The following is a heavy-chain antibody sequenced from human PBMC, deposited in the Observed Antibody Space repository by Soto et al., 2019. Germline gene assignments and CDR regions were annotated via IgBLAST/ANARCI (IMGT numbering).Heavy chain of an antibody. CDR1: GGSVSGYY. CDR2: MYYRGST. Sequence: SETLSLTCTVSGGSVSGYYWSWIRQPPGKGLEYIGQMYYRGSTNYNPSLKSRVTISVDTSKNQFSLKLSSVTAADTAVYYCARSYSSSSILYYYYYMDVWGKGTTVTVSS. CDR3: ARSYSSSSILYYYYYMDV. D-gene: IGHD6-6*01. V-gene: IGHV4-59*08. J-gene: IGHJ6*03.